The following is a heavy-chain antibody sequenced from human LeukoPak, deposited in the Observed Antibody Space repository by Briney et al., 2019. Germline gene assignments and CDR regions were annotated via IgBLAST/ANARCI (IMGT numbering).Heavy chain of an antibody. CDR3: ARLSQQTFDI. V-gene: IGHV1-46*01. CDR1: GYTFTTYY. CDR2: IDPSGGST. Sequence: GASVKVSCKASGYTFTTYYMHWVRQAPGQGLEWMGIIDPSGGSTSYAQKFQGRVTMTRDTSTSTAYMELSSLRSDDTAVYYCARLSQQTFDIWGQGTLVTVSS. J-gene: IGHJ3*02.